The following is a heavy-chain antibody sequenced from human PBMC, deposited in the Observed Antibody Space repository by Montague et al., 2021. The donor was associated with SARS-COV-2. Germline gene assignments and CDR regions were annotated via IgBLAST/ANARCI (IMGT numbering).Heavy chain of an antibody. CDR2: TYYRSRWYD. CDR3: ARGNWEKVTGTTSDYLYYFDR. CDR1: GDSVSSSSVA. Sequence: CAISGDSVSSSSVARNWIRQSPSRGLERLGRTYYRSRWYDDYAASVKGRITMNPDTAKNHFSLQLNSVTPEDTAVYYCARGNWEKVTGTTSDYLYYFDRWGQGTLVTVSS. V-gene: IGHV6-1*01. D-gene: IGHD1-7*01. J-gene: IGHJ4*02.